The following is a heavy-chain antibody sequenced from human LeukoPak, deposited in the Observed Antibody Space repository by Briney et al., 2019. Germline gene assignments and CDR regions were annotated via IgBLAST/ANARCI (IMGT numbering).Heavy chain of an antibody. V-gene: IGHV4-39*01. J-gene: IGHJ4*02. CDR1: GGSISSGDYY. D-gene: IGHD3-3*01. CDR3: ARHLYYDFWSGYPPYYFDY. CDR2: IYYSGST. Sequence: KASETLSLTCTVSGGSISSGDYYWSWIRQPPGKGLEWIGSIYYSGSTYYNPSLKSRVTISVDTSKNQFSLKLSSVTAADTAVYYCARHLYYDFWSGYPPYYFDYWGQGTLVTVSS.